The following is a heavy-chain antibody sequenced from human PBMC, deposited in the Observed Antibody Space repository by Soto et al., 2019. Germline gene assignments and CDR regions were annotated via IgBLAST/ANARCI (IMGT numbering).Heavy chain of an antibody. D-gene: IGHD2-8*01. CDR1: GGSFSGYY. V-gene: IGHV4-34*01. CDR3: ARGFFEVYAIEWFDP. J-gene: IGHJ5*02. Sequence: SETLSLTCAVYGGSFSGYYWSWIRQPPGKGLEWIGEINHSGSTNYNPSLKSRVTISVDTSKNQFSLKLSSVTAADTAVYYCARGFFEVYAIEWFDPWGQGTLVTVSS. CDR2: INHSGST.